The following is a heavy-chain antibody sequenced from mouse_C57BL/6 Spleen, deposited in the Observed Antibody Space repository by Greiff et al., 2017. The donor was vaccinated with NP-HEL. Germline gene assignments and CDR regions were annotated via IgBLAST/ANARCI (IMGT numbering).Heavy chain of an antibody. Sequence: QVQLQQSGAELARPGASVKLSCKASGYTFTSYGISWVKQRTGQGLEWIGEIYPRSGNTYYNEKFKGKATLTADKYSSTAYMEIRSLTSEDSAVYFCANDYYGSSYAMDYWGQGTSVTVSS. V-gene: IGHV1-81*01. D-gene: IGHD1-1*01. CDR1: GYTFTSYG. J-gene: IGHJ4*01. CDR2: IYPRSGNT. CDR3: ANDYYGSSYAMDY.